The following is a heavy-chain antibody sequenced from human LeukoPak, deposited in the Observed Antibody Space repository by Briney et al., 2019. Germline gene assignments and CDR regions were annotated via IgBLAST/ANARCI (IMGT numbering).Heavy chain of an antibody. D-gene: IGHD6-13*01. CDR1: GFNFRGSS. CDR2: ISASGDAT. CDR3: ANGPSSSWPGLNY. J-gene: IGHJ4*02. Sequence: GGSLRLSCVVSGFNFRGSSMTWVRQAPGKGLEWVSSISASGDATYYADSVKGRFSISRDNSKSTMSLQMINLREKDTAVYSCANGPSSSWPGLNYWGQGALVIVSS. V-gene: IGHV3-23*01.